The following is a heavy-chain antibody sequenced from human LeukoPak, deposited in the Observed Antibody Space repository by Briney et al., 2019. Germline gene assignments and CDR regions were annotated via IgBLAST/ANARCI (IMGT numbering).Heavy chain of an antibody. CDR3: ARDERITIFGVVTYYFDY. CDR1: GGSISSYY. J-gene: IGHJ4*02. V-gene: IGHV4-4*07. D-gene: IGHD3-3*01. CDR2: IYTSGSS. Sequence: SETLSLTCTVSGGSISSYYWSWIRQPAGKGLEWIGRIYTSGSSNYNPSLKSRVTMSVDTSKNQFSLKLRSVTAADTAVYYCARDERITIFGVVTYYFDYWGQGTLVTVSS.